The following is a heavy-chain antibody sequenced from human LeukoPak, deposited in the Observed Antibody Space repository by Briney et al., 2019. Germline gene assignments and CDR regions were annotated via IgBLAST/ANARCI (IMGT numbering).Heavy chain of an antibody. Sequence: ASVKVSCKASGYTFTSYYIHWVRQAPGQGLEWMGMINPSDGFTSYAQNFQGRVTLTRDTSTSTVYMELSSLRSEDTAIYYCARIRDGYNDAYDLWGQGTVVTVPS. D-gene: IGHD5-24*01. J-gene: IGHJ3*01. V-gene: IGHV1-46*01. CDR2: INPSDGFT. CDR1: GYTFTSYY. CDR3: ARIRDGYNDAYDL.